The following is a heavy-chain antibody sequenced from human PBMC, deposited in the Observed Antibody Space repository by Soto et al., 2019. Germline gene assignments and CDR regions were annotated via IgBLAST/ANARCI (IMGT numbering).Heavy chain of an antibody. Sequence: SVKVSFKASGGTFSSYAISWLRQAPGQGLEWMGGIIPIFGTANYAQKFQGRVTITADESTSTAYMELSSLRSEDTAVYYCARVSAMAERGDYYGMDVWGQGTTVTVSS. V-gene: IGHV1-69*13. D-gene: IGHD5-18*01. J-gene: IGHJ6*02. CDR2: IIPIFGTA. CDR1: GGTFSSYA. CDR3: ARVSAMAERGDYYGMDV.